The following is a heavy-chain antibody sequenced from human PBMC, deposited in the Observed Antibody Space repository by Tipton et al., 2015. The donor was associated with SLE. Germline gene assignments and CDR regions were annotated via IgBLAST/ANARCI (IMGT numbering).Heavy chain of an antibody. D-gene: IGHD2-2*01. CDR3: ARASPPFVPSGEGFDP. CDR2: IYYSGST. Sequence: TLSLTCTVSGGSISSSSYYWGWIRQPPGKGLEWIGSIYYSGSTYYNPSLKSRVTISVDTSKNQFSLKLSSVTAADTAVYYCARASPPFVPSGEGFDPWGQGTLVTVSS. V-gene: IGHV4-39*07. J-gene: IGHJ5*02. CDR1: GGSISSSSYY.